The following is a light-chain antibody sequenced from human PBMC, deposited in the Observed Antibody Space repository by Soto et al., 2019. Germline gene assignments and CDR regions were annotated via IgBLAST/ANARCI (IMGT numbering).Light chain of an antibody. J-gene: IGKJ5*01. CDR3: LQALPARRT. V-gene: IGKV2-28*01. Sequence: IVMTQSPLSLPVTPGEPASISCRSSQSLLHRNGYNYINWYLQKPGQSPQLLMYFGSSRASGVPDTFSCSGSGTDFTRKSYRVEAEDVGVYYGLQALPARRTLGQGTRLEIK. CDR2: FGS. CDR1: QSLLHRNGYNY.